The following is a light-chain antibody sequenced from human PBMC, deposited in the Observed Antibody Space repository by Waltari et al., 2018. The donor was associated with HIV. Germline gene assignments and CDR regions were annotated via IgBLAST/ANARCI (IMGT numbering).Light chain of an antibody. J-gene: IGLJ2*01. CDR3: SSYTRSHTLV. V-gene: IGLV2-14*01. CDR1: STYIAISTF. Sequence: QSDLTQPPSVSGSPGQSLTTPCSGTSTYIAISTFVSWYRQFPGKAPQLLISDVDSRPVGIPLRFSGSKSGSAASLTISGLQTDDEADYYCSSYTRSHTLVFGGGTKLTVL. CDR2: DVD.